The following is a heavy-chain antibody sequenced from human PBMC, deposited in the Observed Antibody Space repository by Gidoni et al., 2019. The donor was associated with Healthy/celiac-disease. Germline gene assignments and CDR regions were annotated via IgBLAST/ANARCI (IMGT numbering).Heavy chain of an antibody. CDR3: ARGRSYGSGSYLSRIYWYFDL. CDR2: INHSGSI. J-gene: IGHJ2*01. V-gene: IGHV4-34*01. D-gene: IGHD3-10*01. Sequence: QVQPQQWGAGLLKPSETLTLTCAVYGASFSGYYWSWIRQPPGKGLEWIGEINHSGSINYNPSLKSRVTISVDTSKNQFSLKLNSVTAADTAVYYCARGRSYGSGSYLSRIYWYFDLWGRGTLVTVSS. CDR1: GASFSGYY.